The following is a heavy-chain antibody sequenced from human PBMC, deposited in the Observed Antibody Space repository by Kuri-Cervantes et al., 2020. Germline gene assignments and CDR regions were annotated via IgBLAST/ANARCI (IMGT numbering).Heavy chain of an antibody. Sequence: GGSLRLSCAASGFTFRSYSMNWVRQAPGKGLEWVSSISSSSSYIYYADSVKGRFTISRDNAKNSLYLQMNSLRAEDTAVYYCARESGSSWYSEYFQHWGQGTLVTVSS. CDR3: ARESGSSWYSEYFQH. V-gene: IGHV3-21*03. CDR2: ISSSSSYI. CDR1: GFTFRSYS. D-gene: IGHD6-13*01. J-gene: IGHJ1*01.